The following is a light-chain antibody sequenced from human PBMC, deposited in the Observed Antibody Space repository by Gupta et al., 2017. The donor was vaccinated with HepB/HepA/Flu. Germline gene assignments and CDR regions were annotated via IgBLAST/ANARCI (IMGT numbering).Light chain of an antibody. CDR2: DVV. CDR3: TSFTYTPTLVV. CDR1: SSDFGDFNH. Sequence: QPALTQPASVSASPGQSITISCTGTSSDFGDFNHVSWYQHYPGTAPKLLISDVVNRPSGISSRFSGSKAGNTASLTIAGRQVEDEGDYYCTSFTYTPTLVVFGGGTKVTVL. V-gene: IGLV2-14*03. J-gene: IGLJ2*01.